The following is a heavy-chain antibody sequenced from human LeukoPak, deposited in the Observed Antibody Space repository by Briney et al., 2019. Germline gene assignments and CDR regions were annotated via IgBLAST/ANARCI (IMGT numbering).Heavy chain of an antibody. J-gene: IGHJ6*02. CDR2: IIPILGIA. CDR3: ARDLSPSGYYYGMDV. V-gene: IGHV1-69*04. Sequence: GASVTVSCKASGGTFSSYAISWVRQAPGQGLEWMGRIIPILGIANYAQKFQGRVTITADKSTSTAYMELSSLRSEDTAVYYCARDLSPSGYYYGMDVWGQGTTVTVSS. CDR1: GGTFSSYA.